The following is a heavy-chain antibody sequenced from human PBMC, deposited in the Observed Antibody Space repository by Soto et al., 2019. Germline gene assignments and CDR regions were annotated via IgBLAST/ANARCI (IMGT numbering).Heavy chain of an antibody. CDR2: ISAYNRNT. J-gene: IGHJ4*02. V-gene: IGHV1-18*01. CDR3: ARGSGYDWILSKEYYFDY. CDR1: GYTFTSYG. Sequence: QVQLVQSGAEVKKPGASVKVSCKASGYTFTSYGISWVRQAPGQGLEWMGWISAYNRNTNYAQMLQGRVTMTTDTSTSTAYMELRSLRSDDTAVYYCARGSGYDWILSKEYYFDYWGQGTLVTVSS. D-gene: IGHD5-12*01.